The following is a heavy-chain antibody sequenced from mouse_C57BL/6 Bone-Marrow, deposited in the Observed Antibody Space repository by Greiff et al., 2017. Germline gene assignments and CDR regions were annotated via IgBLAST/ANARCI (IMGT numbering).Heavy chain of an antibody. CDR2: IDPANGNT. CDR1: GFNIKNTY. J-gene: IGHJ1*03. CDR3: ARSPIYYDYYWYFDF. D-gene: IGHD2-4*01. Sequence: VQLQQSVAELVRPGASVKLSCTASGFNIKNTYMHWVKQRPEQGLEWIGRIDPANGNTKYAPKFQGKATITAETSYNTAFLQLSSLTSADTAIYYGARSPIYYDYYWYFDFGGTGTTVTVSS. V-gene: IGHV14-3*01.